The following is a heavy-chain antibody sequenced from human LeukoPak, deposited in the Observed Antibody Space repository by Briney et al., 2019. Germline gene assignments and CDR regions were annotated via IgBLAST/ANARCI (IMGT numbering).Heavy chain of an antibody. CDR2: ISNKANNYAT. CDR3: TSFVVGEQRRDQFTGYYFDY. D-gene: IGHD1/OR15-1a*01. J-gene: IGHJ4*02. CDR1: GFAFSDSA. Sequence: GGSLRLSCAASGFAFSDSAMHWVRQASGKGLEWVGRISNKANNYATAYAASVKGRFTISRDDSKNTAYLQMNSLKTEDTAVYYCTSFVVGEQRRDQFTGYYFDYWGQGSLVTVSS. V-gene: IGHV3-73*01.